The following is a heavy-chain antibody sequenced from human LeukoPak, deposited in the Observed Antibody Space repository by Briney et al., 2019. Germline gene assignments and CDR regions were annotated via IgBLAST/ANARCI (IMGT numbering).Heavy chain of an antibody. D-gene: IGHD6-19*01. CDR3: ARVDSSGWFYYFDY. V-gene: IGHV4-34*01. CDR1: GGSFSGYY. Sequence: SETLSLTCAVYGGSFSGYYWSWIRQPPGKGLEWIGEINHSGSTNYNPSLKSRVTISVDTSKNQFSLKLSSVTAADTAVYYCARVDSSGWFYYFDYWGQGTLVTVSS. CDR2: INHSGST. J-gene: IGHJ4*02.